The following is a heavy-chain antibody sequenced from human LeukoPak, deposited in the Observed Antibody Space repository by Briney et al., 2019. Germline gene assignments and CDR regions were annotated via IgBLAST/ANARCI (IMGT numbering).Heavy chain of an antibody. CDR2: IYYSGST. CDR1: GGSINNYY. V-gene: IGHV4-59*01. J-gene: IGHJ6*03. Sequence: MPSETLSLTCTVSGGSINNYYWSWIRQPPGKGLEWIGYIYYSGSTNYNPSLKSRVTISLDTSKNQFSLKLSSVTAADTAVYYCARVVSGWYGGVYYYYMDVWGKGTTVTVSS. CDR3: ARVVSGWYGGVYYYYMDV. D-gene: IGHD6-19*01.